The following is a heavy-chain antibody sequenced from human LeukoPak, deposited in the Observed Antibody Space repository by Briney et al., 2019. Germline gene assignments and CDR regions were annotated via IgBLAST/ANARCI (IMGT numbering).Heavy chain of an antibody. CDR3: ARSPYCSGGSCQSQRYYYYYMDV. CDR1: GGTFSSYA. Sequence: ASVKVSCKXSGGTFSSYAISRVRQAPGQGLEWMGGIIPIFGTANYSQKFQGRVTITADESTSTAYMELSSLRSEDTAVYYCARSPYCSGGSCQSQRYYYYYMDVWGKGTTVTVSS. J-gene: IGHJ6*03. V-gene: IGHV1-69*01. CDR2: IIPIFGTA. D-gene: IGHD2-15*01.